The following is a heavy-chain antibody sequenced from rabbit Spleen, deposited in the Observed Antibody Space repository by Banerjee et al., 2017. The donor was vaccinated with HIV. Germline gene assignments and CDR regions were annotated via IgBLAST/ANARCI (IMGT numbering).Heavy chain of an antibody. V-gene: IGHV1S7*01. D-gene: IGHD2-1*01. CDR2: IDPVFGIT. J-gene: IGHJ4*01. CDR3: ARGSATMTMVIIGFYLSL. Sequence: QLKESGGGLVQPGGSLKLSCKASGFDFSSYGVSWVRQAPGKGLEWIGYIDPVFGITYYANWVNGRFTISSHNAQNTLFLQLNSLTAADTATYFCARGSATMTMVIIGFYLSLWGQGTLVTVS. CDR1: GFDFSSYG.